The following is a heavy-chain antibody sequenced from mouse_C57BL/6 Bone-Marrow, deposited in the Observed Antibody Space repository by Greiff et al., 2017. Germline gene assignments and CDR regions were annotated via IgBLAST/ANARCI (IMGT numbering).Heavy chain of an antibody. CDR2: IYPGDGDT. V-gene: IGHV1-82*01. CDR3: ARTDSNYWFAY. J-gene: IGHJ3*01. CDR1: GYAFSSSW. Sequence: QVQLKQSGPELVKPGASVKISCKASGYAFSSSWMNWVQQRPGKGLEWIGRIYPGDGDTNYNGKFKGKATLTADKSSSTAYMQLSSLTSEDSAVYFCARTDSNYWFAYWGQGTLVTVSA. D-gene: IGHD2-5*01.